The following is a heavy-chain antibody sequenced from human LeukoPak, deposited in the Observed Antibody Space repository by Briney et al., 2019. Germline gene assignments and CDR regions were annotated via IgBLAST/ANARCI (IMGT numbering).Heavy chain of an antibody. Sequence: GGSLRLSCAASGFTFSSYSMNWVRQAPGKGLEWVSSISTSSSYIYYADSVKGRFTISRDNAKNSVYLQMNSLRAEDTAVYYCARRTVVSSGYFYYYYGMDVWGQGTTVTVSS. D-gene: IGHD3-22*01. CDR2: ISTSSSYI. CDR1: GFTFSSYS. CDR3: ARRTVVSSGYFYYYYGMDV. V-gene: IGHV3-21*01. J-gene: IGHJ6*02.